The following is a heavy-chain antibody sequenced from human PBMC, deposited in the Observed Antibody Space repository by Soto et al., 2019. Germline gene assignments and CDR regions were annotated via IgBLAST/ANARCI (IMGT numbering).Heavy chain of an antibody. V-gene: IGHV4-31*03. CDR2: IYYSGST. CDR3: ARALFGGYCLDY. J-gene: IGHJ4*01. CDR1: GGSISSGGYY. D-gene: IGHD5-12*01. Sequence: PSETLSLTCTVSGGSISSGGYYWSWIRQHPGKGLEWIGYIYYSGSTYYNPSLKSRVTIAVDTSKNQFSLRLSSVTAADTAVYYCARALFGGYCLDYWGHGALVTVSS.